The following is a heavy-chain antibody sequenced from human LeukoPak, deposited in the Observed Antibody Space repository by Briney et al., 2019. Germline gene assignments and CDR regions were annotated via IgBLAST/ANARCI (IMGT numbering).Heavy chain of an antibody. V-gene: IGHV4-31*03. CDR3: ARARVYYGSGDPFDY. CDR2: IYYTGST. Sequence: SQTLSLTCTVSGASINSDGYYWTWLRQHPGKGLEWIGYIYYTGSTYYNPSLKSRPSILIDTSKNQFSLRLSSVTAAATALYYCARARVYYGSGDPFDYWGQGTLVTVSS. D-gene: IGHD3-10*01. CDR1: GASINSDGYY. J-gene: IGHJ4*02.